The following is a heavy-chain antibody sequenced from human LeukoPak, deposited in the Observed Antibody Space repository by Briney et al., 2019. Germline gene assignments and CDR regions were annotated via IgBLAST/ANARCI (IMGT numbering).Heavy chain of an antibody. CDR1: GFTFSDYY. CDR2: ISSSGSTI. D-gene: IGHD3-16*02. V-gene: IGHV3-11*04. J-gene: IGHJ3*02. CDR3: ARDKAPYDYVWGSYRYPDAFDI. Sequence: GGSLRLSCAASGFTFSDYYMSWIRQAPGKGLEWVSYISSSGSTIYYADSVKGRFTISRDNAKNSLYLQMNSLRAEDTAVYYCARDKAPYDYVWGSYRYPDAFDIWGQGTTVTVSS.